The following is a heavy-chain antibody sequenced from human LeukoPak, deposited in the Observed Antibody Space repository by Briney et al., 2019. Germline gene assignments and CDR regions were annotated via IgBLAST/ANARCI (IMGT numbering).Heavy chain of an antibody. D-gene: IGHD3-10*02. CDR2: IKQDGTEE. Sequence: GGSLRLSCAVSGFTFSTYWMTSVRQAPGQGLEWVANIKQDGTEEYYMDSVKGRFSISRANAKNSLYPQMNALRSEATAVYYCARYVRPDYWGQGTLVTVSS. CDR3: ARYVRPDY. CDR1: GFTFSTYW. J-gene: IGHJ4*02. V-gene: IGHV3-7*04.